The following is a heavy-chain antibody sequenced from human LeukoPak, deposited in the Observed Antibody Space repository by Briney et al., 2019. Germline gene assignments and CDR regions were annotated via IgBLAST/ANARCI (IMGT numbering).Heavy chain of an antibody. Sequence: GGSLRLPCAASGFTFSSYSMNWVRQAPGKGLEWVSSISSSSSYIYYADSVKGRFTISRDNAKNSLYLQMNSLRAEDTAVYYCARRLRFLEWLPPYYYYYGMDVWGQGTTVTVSS. D-gene: IGHD3-3*01. J-gene: IGHJ6*02. CDR1: GFTFSSYS. CDR3: ARRLRFLEWLPPYYYYYGMDV. CDR2: ISSSSSYI. V-gene: IGHV3-21*01.